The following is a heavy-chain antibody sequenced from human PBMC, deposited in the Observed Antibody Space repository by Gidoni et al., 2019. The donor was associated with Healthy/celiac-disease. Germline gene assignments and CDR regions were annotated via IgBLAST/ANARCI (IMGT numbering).Heavy chain of an antibody. D-gene: IGHD6-19*01. Sequence: QVQLVESGGGVVQPGRSLRLPCAASGFTFSSYGMHWVRQAPGKGLEWVAVIWYDGSNKYYADSVKGRFTISRDNSKNTLYLQMNSLRAEDTAVYYCARASSGWLGDYWGQGTLVTVSS. V-gene: IGHV3-33*01. CDR1: GFTFSSYG. J-gene: IGHJ4*02. CDR2: IWYDGSNK. CDR3: ARASSGWLGDY.